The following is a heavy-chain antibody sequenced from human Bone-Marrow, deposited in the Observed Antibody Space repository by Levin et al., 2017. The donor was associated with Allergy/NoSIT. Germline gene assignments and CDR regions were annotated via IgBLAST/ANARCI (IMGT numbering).Heavy chain of an antibody. CDR3: AKGSTVSKSGWFDP. V-gene: IGHV3-30*18. CDR1: GFTFSSYG. CDR2: ISSDGTNK. D-gene: IGHD4-17*01. J-gene: IGHJ5*02. Sequence: GGSLRLSCAASGFTFSSYGMHWVRQAPGKGLEWVAVISSDGTNKYYGDSVKGRFTISRDNSKNTLFLQMNSLRPEDKAVYFCAKGSTVSKSGWFDPWGQGSLVTVSS.